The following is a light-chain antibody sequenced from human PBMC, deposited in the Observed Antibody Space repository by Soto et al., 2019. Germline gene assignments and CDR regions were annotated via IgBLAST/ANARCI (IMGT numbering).Light chain of an antibody. CDR3: QQYGSLPWT. J-gene: IGKJ1*01. V-gene: IGKV3-20*01. Sequence: EVVLAQSPGTLSLSPGERATLSCRASQSVTSNYLAWHQQKLGQSPRLLIYGASSRATGIPARFSGSGSGTDFTLTINRLEPEDFAVYYCQQYGSLPWTFGQGTKVEIK. CDR2: GAS. CDR1: QSVTSNY.